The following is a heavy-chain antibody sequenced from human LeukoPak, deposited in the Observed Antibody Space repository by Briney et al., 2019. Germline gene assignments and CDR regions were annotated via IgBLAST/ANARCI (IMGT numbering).Heavy chain of an antibody. V-gene: IGHV3-66*01. CDR2: IYGDNNT. D-gene: IGHD5-12*01. CDR3: ARARYSGFPFGY. Sequence: GGSLRLSCAASGFTVSSNYMSWVRQAPGKGLEWVSVIYGDNNTYYADSVKGRFTISRDNSKNTLYLQMNSLRAEDTAVYYCARARYSGFPFGYWGQGTLVTVSS. CDR1: GFTVSSNY. J-gene: IGHJ4*02.